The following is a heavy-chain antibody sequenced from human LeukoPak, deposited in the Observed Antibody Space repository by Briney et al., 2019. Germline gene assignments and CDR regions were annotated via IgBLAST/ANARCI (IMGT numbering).Heavy chain of an antibody. J-gene: IGHJ4*02. CDR3: ARGRDGSFGYFDY. CDR2: TRNKANSYTT. Sequence: GGSLRLSCAASGFTFSDNYMDWVRQAPGKGLEWVGRTRNKANSYTTEYAASVKGRFTISRDDSKNSLYLQMNSLKTEDTAVYYCARGRDGSFGYFDYWGQGTLVTVSS. V-gene: IGHV3-72*01. CDR1: GFTFSDNY. D-gene: IGHD5-24*01.